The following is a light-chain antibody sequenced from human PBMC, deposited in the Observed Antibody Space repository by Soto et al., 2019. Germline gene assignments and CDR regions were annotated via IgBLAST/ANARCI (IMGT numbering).Light chain of an antibody. J-gene: IGKJ4*01. CDR3: QQYYSNST. Sequence: DIVMTQSPDSLAVSLGERATINCNSSQVVLYSSNNKNYLAWYQQKPGQPPKLLIYWASTRESGVPDRFSGSGSGKDFTLKISSLQAEDVAVYVGQQYYSNSTFREWPKVDIX. CDR1: QVVLYSSNNKNY. V-gene: IGKV4-1*01. CDR2: WAS.